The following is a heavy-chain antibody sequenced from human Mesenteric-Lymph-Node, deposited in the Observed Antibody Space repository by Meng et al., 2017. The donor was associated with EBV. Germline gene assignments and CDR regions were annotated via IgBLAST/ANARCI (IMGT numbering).Heavy chain of an antibody. V-gene: IGHV4-34*01. Sequence: HWRARLCKHSQTLSLTRAVCGDSFSGYFWSWIRQPLGKGLEWIGEINHSGGTNYNPSLESRVTISVDASKNQFSLKLRSVTAADTAVYYCARGGGVLTPLDYWGQGGLVTVSS. CDR2: INHSGGT. CDR1: GDSFSGYF. CDR3: ARGGGVLTPLDY. D-gene: IGHD4-23*01. J-gene: IGHJ4*02.